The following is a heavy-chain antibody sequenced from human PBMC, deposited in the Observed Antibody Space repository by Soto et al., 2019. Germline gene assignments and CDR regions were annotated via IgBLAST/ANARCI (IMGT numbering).Heavy chain of an antibody. Sequence: SETLSLTCTVSGGSISSSSYYWGWIRQPPGKGLEWIGSIYYSGSTYYNPSLKSRVTISVDTSKNQFSLKLSSVTAADTAVYYCARHLPIVVVVAATLGKFDPWGQGTLVTVS. CDR2: IYYSGST. D-gene: IGHD2-15*01. J-gene: IGHJ5*02. V-gene: IGHV4-39*01. CDR3: ARHLPIVVVVAATLGKFDP. CDR1: GGSISSSSYY.